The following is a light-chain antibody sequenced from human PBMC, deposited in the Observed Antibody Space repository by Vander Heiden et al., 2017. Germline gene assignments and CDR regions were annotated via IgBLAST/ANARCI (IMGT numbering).Light chain of an antibody. CDR1: QRIRNY. V-gene: IGKV1-39*01. CDR2: GTS. J-gene: IGKJ2*01. Sequence: DIQMTQSPSSVFASVGDRVTITCRAGQRIRNYLNWYQQKSGKAPKLLVYGTSNLLSAGPSRFSGSTSGTEFTLTISNVQPEDFATYYCQQCFTLPFTFGQGTKLEIK. CDR3: QQCFTLPFT.